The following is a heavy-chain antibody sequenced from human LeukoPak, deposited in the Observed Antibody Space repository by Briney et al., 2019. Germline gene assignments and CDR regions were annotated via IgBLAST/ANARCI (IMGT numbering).Heavy chain of an antibody. Sequence: SETLSLTCTVSGGSISSYYWSWIRQPPGKGLEWIGYIYYSGSTNYNPSLKSRVTISVDTSKNQFSLKLSSVTAADTAVYYCERRYSRYSDQPFDYWGQGTLVTVSS. CDR1: GGSISSYY. CDR3: ERRYSRYSDQPFDY. D-gene: IGHD2-15*01. CDR2: IYYSGST. J-gene: IGHJ4*02. V-gene: IGHV4-59*01.